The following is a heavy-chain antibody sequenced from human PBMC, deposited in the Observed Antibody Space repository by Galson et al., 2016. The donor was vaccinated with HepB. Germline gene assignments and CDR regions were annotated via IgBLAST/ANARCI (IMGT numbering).Heavy chain of an antibody. J-gene: IGHJ5*02. CDR3: ARDYAPISTAGPGFVDP. CDR2: ITPTEGAT. Sequence: FTRYYIHWVRQAPGQGLEWMGKITPTEGATSCALKFQGRVTMTSDTSTRTINMELSSLRSEDTAVYYCARDYAPISTAGPGFVDPWGQGTLVTVSS. V-gene: IGHV1-46*01. CDR1: FTRYY. D-gene: IGHD2-2*01.